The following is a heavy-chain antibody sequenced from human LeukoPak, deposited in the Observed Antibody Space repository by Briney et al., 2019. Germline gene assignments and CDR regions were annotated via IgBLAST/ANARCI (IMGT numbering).Heavy chain of an antibody. Sequence: PSETLSLTCTVSGDSINNYYWSWIRQPPGKGLEYIGCIYYSGSTNYNPSLKSRVTMSVDTSKNQFSLKLSSVTVADTAVYYCARPYYYGSGNYYNWYLDLWGRGTLVTVSS. V-gene: IGHV4-59*01. CDR2: IYYSGST. CDR1: GDSINNYY. CDR3: ARPYYYGSGNYYNWYLDL. J-gene: IGHJ2*01. D-gene: IGHD3-10*01.